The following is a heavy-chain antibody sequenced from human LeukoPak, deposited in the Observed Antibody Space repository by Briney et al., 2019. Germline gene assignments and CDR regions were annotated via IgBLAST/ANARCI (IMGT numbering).Heavy chain of an antibody. D-gene: IGHD3-22*01. CDR1: GFAFSSYE. Sequence: GGSLRLSCAASGFAFSSYEVSWVRQAPGKGLEWVSYISSSGRTKFYADSVKGRFTISRDNAKNTLYLQMNSLRADDTAVYYCARGGYYSKDWFDPWGQGTLVTVSS. CDR2: ISSSGRTK. J-gene: IGHJ5*02. CDR3: ARGGYYSKDWFDP. V-gene: IGHV3-48*03.